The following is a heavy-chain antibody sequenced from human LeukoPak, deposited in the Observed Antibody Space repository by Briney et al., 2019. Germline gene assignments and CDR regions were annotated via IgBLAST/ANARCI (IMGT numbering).Heavy chain of an antibody. D-gene: IGHD3-16*01. Sequence: GSLRLSCGASGLTFSTSAMSWVRQAPVKGLEWISGISGSGVTTYYADSVKGRFTISRDNSENTVYLQMDSLRVGDTALYYCAKMGSTPYYDHFDYFDYWGQGTQVTVSS. V-gene: IGHV3-23*01. CDR1: GLTFSTSA. J-gene: IGHJ4*02. CDR3: AKMGSTPYYDHFDYFDY. CDR2: ISGSGVTT.